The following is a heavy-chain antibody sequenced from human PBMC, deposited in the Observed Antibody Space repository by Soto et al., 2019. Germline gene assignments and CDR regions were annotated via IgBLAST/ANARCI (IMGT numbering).Heavy chain of an antibody. V-gene: IGHV3-30*18. CDR1: GGTFSNYA. J-gene: IGHJ4*02. Sequence: GGSRRLSCAASGGTFSNYAMHGVRQAPGKGLEWVAIVSYDGDNEYYADSVRGRFFISRDNSRNTLYLQTSSLRHEDTAVYYCAKKYHYGSGSYLYHFDYWGQGT. D-gene: IGHD3-10*01. CDR3: AKKYHYGSGSYLYHFDY. CDR2: VSYDGDNE.